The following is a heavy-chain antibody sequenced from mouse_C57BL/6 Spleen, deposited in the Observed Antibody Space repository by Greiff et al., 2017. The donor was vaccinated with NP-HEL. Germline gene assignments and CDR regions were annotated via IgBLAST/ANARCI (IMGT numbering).Heavy chain of an antibody. Sequence: VQLQQSGPELVKPGASVKISCKASGYAFSSSWMNWVKQRPGKGLEWIGRIYPGDGDTNYNGKFKGKATLTADKSSSTAYMQLSSLTSEDSAVYFCARLYDYGYAMDYWGQGTSVTVSS. V-gene: IGHV1-82*01. D-gene: IGHD2-4*01. CDR3: ARLYDYGYAMDY. J-gene: IGHJ4*01. CDR1: GYAFSSSW. CDR2: IYPGDGDT.